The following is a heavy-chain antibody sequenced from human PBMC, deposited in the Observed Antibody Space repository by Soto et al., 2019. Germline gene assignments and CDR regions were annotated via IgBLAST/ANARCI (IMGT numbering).Heavy chain of an antibody. CDR1: GDSVSSNSAA. CDR3: ARGWYQLPHPLYYFDY. CDR2: TYYRSKWYN. Sequence: QVQLQQSGPGLVKPSQTLSLTCAISGDSVSSNSAAWNWIRQSPSRGLEWLGRTYYRSKWYNDSAVSVKSRITINPDTSKNQFSLQLNSVTPEDTAVYYCARGWYQLPHPLYYFDYWGQGTLVTVSS. D-gene: IGHD2-2*01. V-gene: IGHV6-1*01. J-gene: IGHJ4*02.